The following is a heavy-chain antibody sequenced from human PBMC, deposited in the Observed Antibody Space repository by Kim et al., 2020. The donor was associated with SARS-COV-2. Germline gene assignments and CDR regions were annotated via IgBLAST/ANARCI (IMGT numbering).Heavy chain of an antibody. D-gene: IGHD4-17*01. CDR1: GGSISASFYY. V-gene: IGHV4-39*01. CDR3: ARRTETPGQFDH. J-gene: IGHJ4*02. Sequence: SETLSLTCTVSGGSISASFYYWGWIRLPPGKGLEWIGTIYYRGSTYYNPSLKSRVTISVDTSNNQFSLNLRSVTAADTAVYFCARRTETPGQFDHWGQGTTVSVSS. CDR2: IYYRGST.